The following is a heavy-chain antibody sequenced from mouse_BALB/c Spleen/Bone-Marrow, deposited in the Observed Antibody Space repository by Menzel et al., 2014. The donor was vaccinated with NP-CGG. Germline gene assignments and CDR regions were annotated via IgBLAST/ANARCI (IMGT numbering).Heavy chain of an antibody. CDR2: INPYYDVT. CDR3: ARGVDFDY. Sequence: VQLKESGPELVKPGASVKMSCKASGYTFINNVMHWVKQKPGQGLEWIGYINPYYDVTKYNEKFKGKATLTSDKSSSTAYMELSSLTSEDSAVYYCARGVDFDYWGQGTTLTVSS. CDR1: GYTFINNV. J-gene: IGHJ2*01. V-gene: IGHV1-14*01.